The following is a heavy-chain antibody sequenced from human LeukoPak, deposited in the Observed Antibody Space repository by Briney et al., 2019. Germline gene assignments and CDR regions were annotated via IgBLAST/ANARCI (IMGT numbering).Heavy chain of an antibody. J-gene: IGHJ4*02. Sequence: ASVKVSCKAPGYTFTSYYMHWVRQAPGQGLEWMGIINPSGGSTSYAQKFQGRVTMTRDTSTSTVYMELSSLRSEDTAVYYCARGGFDLGLVALYYFDYWGQGTLVTVSS. V-gene: IGHV1-46*01. CDR3: ARGGFDLGLVALYYFDY. CDR2: INPSGGST. CDR1: GYTFTSYY. D-gene: IGHD3-9*01.